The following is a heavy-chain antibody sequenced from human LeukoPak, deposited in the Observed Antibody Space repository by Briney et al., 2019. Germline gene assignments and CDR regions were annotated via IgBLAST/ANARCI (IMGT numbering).Heavy chain of an antibody. CDR1: GLTFSSYA. V-gene: IGHV3-23*01. Sequence: GGPLRLSCAASGLTFSSYAMSWVRQAPGKGLEWVSAISGSGGSTYYADSVKGRFTISRDNSKNTLYLQMNSLRVEDTAVYYCAKGGLECSSTSCFHYWVQGTLVTVSS. J-gene: IGHJ4*02. CDR2: ISGSGGST. CDR3: AKGGLECSSTSCFHY. D-gene: IGHD2-2*01.